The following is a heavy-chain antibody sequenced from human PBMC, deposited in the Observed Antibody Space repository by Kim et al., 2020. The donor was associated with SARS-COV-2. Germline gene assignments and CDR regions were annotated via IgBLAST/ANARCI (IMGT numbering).Heavy chain of an antibody. V-gene: IGHV4-4*07. CDR3: ARAYGSGTPDAFDV. J-gene: IGHJ3*01. D-gene: IGHD3-10*01. Sequence: STHSLKSRVTMSLDTSNNQFSLGMTSVTAADTAVYYCARAYGSGTPDAFDVWGQRTMVTVSS.